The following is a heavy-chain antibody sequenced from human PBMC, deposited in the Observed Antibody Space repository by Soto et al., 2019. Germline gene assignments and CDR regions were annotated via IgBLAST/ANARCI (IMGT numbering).Heavy chain of an antibody. V-gene: IGHV2-5*02. D-gene: IGHD3-22*01. CDR2: IYWDDDK. J-gene: IGHJ4*02. Sequence: SGPTLVNPTQTLTLTCTFSGFSLSTSGVGVGWIRQPPGKALEWLALIYWDDDKRYSPSLKSRLTITKDTSKNQVVLTMTNMNPVDTATYYCAHRRRYYDSSGYYSCFDHWGQGTLVTVSS. CDR3: AHRRRYYDSSGYYSCFDH. CDR1: GFSLSTSGVG.